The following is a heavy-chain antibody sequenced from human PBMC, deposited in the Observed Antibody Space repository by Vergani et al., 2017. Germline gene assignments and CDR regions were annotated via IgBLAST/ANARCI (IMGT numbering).Heavy chain of an antibody. CDR2: INPNSGGT. Sequence: QVQLVQSGAEVKKPGASVKVSCKASGYTFTGYYMHWVRQAPGQGLEWMGWINPNSGGTNYAQKFQGKVTMTRETSIRTAYMELSRLRSHDTAVYYCARDYDCDQANRLGLPYNWFDPWGQGTMVTVSS. J-gene: IGHJ5*02. D-gene: IGHD3-16*01. V-gene: IGHV1-2*02. CDR3: ARDYDCDQANRLGLPYNWFDP. CDR1: GYTFTGYY.